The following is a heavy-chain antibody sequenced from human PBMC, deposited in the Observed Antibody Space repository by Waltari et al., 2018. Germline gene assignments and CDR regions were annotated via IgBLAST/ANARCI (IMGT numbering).Heavy chain of an antibody. CDR3: ARDRTAAAGYFDY. V-gene: IGHV4-39*07. J-gene: IGHJ4*02. Sequence: QLQLQESGPGLVKPSETLSLTCPVSGGSISSSSYYWGWIRQPPGKGLEWIGSIYYSGSTYYNPSLKSRVTISVDTSKNQFSLKLSSVTAADTAVYYCARDRTAAAGYFDYWGQGTLVTVSS. CDR1: GGSISSSSYY. CDR2: IYYSGST. D-gene: IGHD6-13*01.